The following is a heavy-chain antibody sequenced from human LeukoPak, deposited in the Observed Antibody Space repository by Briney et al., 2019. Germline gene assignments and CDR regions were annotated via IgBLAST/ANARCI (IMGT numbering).Heavy chain of an antibody. CDR3: ARLKAVAGFFYY. V-gene: IGHV4-39*01. D-gene: IGHD6-19*01. CDR2: IYHSGST. Sequence: PSETLSLTCTVSGGSISSSSYYWGWIRQPPGKGLEWIGSIYHSGSTYYNPSLKSRVTISVDTSKNQFSLKLSSVTAADTAVYYCARLKAVAGFFYYWGQGTLVTVSS. CDR1: GGSISSSSYY. J-gene: IGHJ4*02.